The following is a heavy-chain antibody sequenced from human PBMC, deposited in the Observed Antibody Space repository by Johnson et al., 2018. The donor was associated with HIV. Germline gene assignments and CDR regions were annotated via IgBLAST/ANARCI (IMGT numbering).Heavy chain of an antibody. Sequence: VQLVESGGGLVKPGGSLRLSCAASGFTVSSNYMSWVRQAPGKGLEWVSVIYSGGSTYYADSVKGRFTISRYNSKNTLYLQMNSRRAEDTALFYCARGTTAMGDDVFDIWGQGTMVTVSS. CDR3: ARGTTAMGDDVFDI. CDR2: IYSGGST. D-gene: IGHD5-18*01. J-gene: IGHJ3*02. V-gene: IGHV3-66*01. CDR1: GFTVSSNY.